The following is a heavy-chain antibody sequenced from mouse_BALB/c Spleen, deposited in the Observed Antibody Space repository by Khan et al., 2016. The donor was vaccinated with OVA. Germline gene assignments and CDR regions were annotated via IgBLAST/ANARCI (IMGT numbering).Heavy chain of an antibody. D-gene: IGHD1-1*01. J-gene: IGHJ2*01. V-gene: IGHV3-2*02. Sequence: EVQLQESGPGLVKPSQSLSLTCTVTGYSITSDYAWNWIRQFPGNKLEWMGYISYSGRTSYNPSLKRRIPITRDTSTNQFFPQLNSVTTEDTAPYYWASSVTIPTVVATDFDYWGQCTTLTVSS. CDR2: ISYSGRT. CDR3: ASSVTIPTVVATDFDY. CDR1: GYSITSDYA.